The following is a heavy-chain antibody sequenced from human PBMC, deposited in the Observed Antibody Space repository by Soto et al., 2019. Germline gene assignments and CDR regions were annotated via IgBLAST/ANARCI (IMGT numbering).Heavy chain of an antibody. J-gene: IGHJ6*02. Sequence: QGQLVQSGAEVKKPGASVKVSCKASGYSFISYGISWVRQAPGQGLEWMGWISTYNGNTNYAQKIQGRVTMTTDTSTGTAYMELRSLRSDDTAVYYCARDGDSGGYYSCNGMGVWGQGTTVTVSS. V-gene: IGHV1-18*04. CDR3: ARDGDSGGYYSCNGMGV. CDR1: GYSFISYG. CDR2: ISTYNGNT. D-gene: IGHD6-19*01.